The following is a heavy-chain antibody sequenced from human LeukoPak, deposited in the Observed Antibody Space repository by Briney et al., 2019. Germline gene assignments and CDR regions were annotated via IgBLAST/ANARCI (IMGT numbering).Heavy chain of an antibody. Sequence: SETLPLTCTVSGGSISSYYWSWIRQPPGKGLEWIGYINYSGSTNYNPSLKSRVTISVDTSKKQISLKLRSVTAADTAVYYCARQLGSTDWFDPWGQGTLVTVSS. CDR3: ARQLGSTDWFDP. V-gene: IGHV4-59*01. CDR2: INYSGST. CDR1: GGSISSYY. J-gene: IGHJ5*02. D-gene: IGHD2-2*01.